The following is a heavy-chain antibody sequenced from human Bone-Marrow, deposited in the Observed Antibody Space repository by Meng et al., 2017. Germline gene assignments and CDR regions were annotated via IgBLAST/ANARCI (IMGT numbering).Heavy chain of an antibody. CDR3: ARGSRITMIG. V-gene: IGHV3-7*01. Sequence: GESLKISCAASGFTFSSYAMSWVRQAPGKGLEWVANIKQDGSEKYYVDSVKGRFTISRDNAKNSLYLQMNSLRAEDTAVYYCARGSRITMIGWGQGTLVTVSS. CDR1: GFTFSSYA. CDR2: IKQDGSEK. J-gene: IGHJ4*02. D-gene: IGHD3-22*01.